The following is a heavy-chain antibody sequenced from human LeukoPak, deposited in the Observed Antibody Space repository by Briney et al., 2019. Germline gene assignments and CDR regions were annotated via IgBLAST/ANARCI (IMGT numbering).Heavy chain of an antibody. CDR1: GGSISSSSYY. CDR3: ARVHSSGYPLDY. D-gene: IGHD3-22*01. Sequence: PSETLSLTCTVSGGSISSSSYYWGWIRQPPGKGLEWIGSIYYSGSTYYNPSLKSRVTISVDTSKNQFSLKLSSVTAADTAVYYCARVHSSGYPLDYWGQGTLVTVSS. CDR2: IYYSGST. J-gene: IGHJ4*02. V-gene: IGHV4-39*07.